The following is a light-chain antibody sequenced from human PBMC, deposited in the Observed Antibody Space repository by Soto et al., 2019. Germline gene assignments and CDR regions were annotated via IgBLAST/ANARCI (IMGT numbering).Light chain of an antibody. CDR1: QSIRSY. CDR3: QQSFSLPRT. J-gene: IGKJ2*01. V-gene: IGKV1-39*01. CDR2: VAS. Sequence: DIQMTQSPSSLSASVGDRVTITCRTSQSIRSYLNWYQQKPGKAPNLLIYVASSLQSGVPSRFSGSGSGTDFTLTISSLQPEDFATYYCQQSFSLPRTFGQGTRLEIK.